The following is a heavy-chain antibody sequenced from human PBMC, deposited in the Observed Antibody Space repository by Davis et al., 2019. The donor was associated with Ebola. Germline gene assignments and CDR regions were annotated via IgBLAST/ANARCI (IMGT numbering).Heavy chain of an antibody. CDR1: GYSFTSYW. CDR3: ARLGGEYYYDSSGPYFDY. CDR2: IYPGDSDT. D-gene: IGHD3-22*01. J-gene: IGHJ4*02. Sequence: GESLKISCQGSGYSFTSYWIGWVRQMPGKGLEWMGIIYPGDSDTRYSPSFQGQVTISADKSISTAYLQWSSLKASDTAMYYCARLGGEYYYDSSGPYFDYWGQGTLVTVSS. V-gene: IGHV5-51*01.